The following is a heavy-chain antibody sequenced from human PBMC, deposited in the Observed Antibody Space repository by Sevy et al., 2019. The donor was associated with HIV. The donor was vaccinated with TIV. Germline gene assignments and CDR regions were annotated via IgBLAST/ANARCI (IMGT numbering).Heavy chain of an antibody. CDR2: ISWDGGST. V-gene: IGHV3-43D*03. Sequence: GGSLRLSCAASGFTFDDYAMHWVRQAPGKGLEWVSLISWDGGSTYYADSVKGRFTISRDNSKNSLYLQMNSLRAEDTALYYCAKDIHVSHYYDSSGYPGGYGMDVWGQGTTVTVSS. CDR3: AKDIHVSHYYDSSGYPGGYGMDV. D-gene: IGHD3-22*01. CDR1: GFTFDDYA. J-gene: IGHJ6*02.